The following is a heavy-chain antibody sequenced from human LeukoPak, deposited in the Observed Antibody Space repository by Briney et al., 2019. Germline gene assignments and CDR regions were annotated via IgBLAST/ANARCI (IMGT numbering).Heavy chain of an antibody. V-gene: IGHV6-1*01. Sequence: SQTLSLTCAISGDSVSSNSVTWNWIRQSPSGGLEWPGRTYYRSTWYNDYAVSVRGRITVNPDTSKNQFSLHLNSVTPEDTAVYYCARRLTQYDCFDPWGQGILVTVSS. CDR1: GDSVSSNSVT. D-gene: IGHD2-2*01. CDR2: TYYRSTWYN. J-gene: IGHJ5*02. CDR3: ARRLTQYDCFDP.